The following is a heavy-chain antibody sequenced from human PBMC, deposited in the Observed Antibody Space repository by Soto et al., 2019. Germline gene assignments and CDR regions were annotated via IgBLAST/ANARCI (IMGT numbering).Heavy chain of an antibody. CDR2: IKSKTDGGTT. D-gene: IGHD3-10*01. CDR3: TTYYYGSGSYSSYFDY. CDR1: GFTFSNAW. V-gene: IGHV3-15*01. Sequence: WGSLRLSCAASGFTFSNAWMSWVRQAPGKGLEWVGRIKSKTDGGTTDYAAPVKGRFTISRDDSKNTLYLQMNSLKTEDTAVYYCTTYYYGSGSYSSYFDYWGQGTLVTVSS. J-gene: IGHJ4*02.